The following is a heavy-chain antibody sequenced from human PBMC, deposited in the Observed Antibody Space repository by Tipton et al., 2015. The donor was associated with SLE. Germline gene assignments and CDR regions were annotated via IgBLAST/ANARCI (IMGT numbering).Heavy chain of an antibody. CDR2: IYYSGTT. V-gene: IGHV4-59*01. CDR1: GSSIRNYY. J-gene: IGHJ3*02. CDR3: ARVGLITPDAFDI. Sequence: TLSLTCTVSGSSIRNYYWSWIRQPPGKGLEWIGYIYYSGTTKYNPSFMSRVIISVDTSKNQFSLQLSSVTAADTAVYYCARVGLITPDAFDIWGEGTMVTVSS. D-gene: IGHD5-24*01.